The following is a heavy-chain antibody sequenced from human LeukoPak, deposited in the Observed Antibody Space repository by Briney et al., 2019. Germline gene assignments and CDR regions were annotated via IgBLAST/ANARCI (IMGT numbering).Heavy chain of an antibody. CDR3: ARGAARMVEMGTMISFEY. CDR1: GFTFSSYA. CDR2: ISYDGSNK. J-gene: IGHJ4*02. D-gene: IGHD5-24*01. Sequence: GRSLRLSCAASGFTFSSYAMHWVRQAPGKGLEWVGVISYDGSNKKYADSVKGRFTISRVNSQKTLYLQMNSLRAEDAAVYYCARGAARMVEMGTMISFEYWGQGTLVTVSS. V-gene: IGHV3-30*04.